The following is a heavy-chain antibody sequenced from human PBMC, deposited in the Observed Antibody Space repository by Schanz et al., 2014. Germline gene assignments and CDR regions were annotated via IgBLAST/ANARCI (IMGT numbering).Heavy chain of an antibody. CDR2: IWFDGSKT. D-gene: IGHD3-3*01. Sequence: VQLVESGGGLVQPGGSLRLSCAASGFTFSDFGMHWVRQTPVKGLEWVATIWFDGSKTDYADSVKGRFTISRDNAKNSLFVQMNRLRADDTAIYYCARDKGGYYPFDYWGQGTLVTVSS. CDR1: GFTFSDFG. V-gene: IGHV3-33*08. CDR3: ARDKGGYYPFDY. J-gene: IGHJ4*02.